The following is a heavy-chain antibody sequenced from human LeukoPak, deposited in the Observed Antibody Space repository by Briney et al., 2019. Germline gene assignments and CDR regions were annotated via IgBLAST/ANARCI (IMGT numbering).Heavy chain of an antibody. CDR1: GGSISSGDYY. V-gene: IGHV4-30-4*08. D-gene: IGHD3-3*01. J-gene: IGHJ3*02. CDR3: ARDITFFGGYSAQVPI. Sequence: PSQTLSLTCTVSGGSISSGDYYWSWIRQPPGKVLEWIGYIYYSGSTYYNPSLKSRVTISVDTSKNQFSLKLSSVTAADTAVYYCARDITFFGGYSAQVPIWGQGTMVTVSS. CDR2: IYYSGST.